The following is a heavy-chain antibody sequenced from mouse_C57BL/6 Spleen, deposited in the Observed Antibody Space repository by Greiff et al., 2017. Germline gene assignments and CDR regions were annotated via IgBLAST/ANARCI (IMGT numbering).Heavy chain of an antibody. D-gene: IGHD3-2*02. J-gene: IGHJ3*01. V-gene: IGHV14-4*01. CDR3: TAGGSSGYGFAY. Sequence: EVQLMESGAELVRPGASVKLSCTASGFNIKDDYMHWVKQRPEQGLEWIGWIDPENGDTEYASKFQGKATITADTSSNPAYLQLSSLTSEDTAVYYCTAGGSSGYGFAYWGQGTLVTVSA. CDR2: IDPENGDT. CDR1: GFNIKDDY.